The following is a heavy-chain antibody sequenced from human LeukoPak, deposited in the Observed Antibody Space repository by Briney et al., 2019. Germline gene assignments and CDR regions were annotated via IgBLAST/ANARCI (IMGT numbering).Heavy chain of an antibody. J-gene: IGHJ4*02. CDR2: IYYTGST. Sequence: SETLFLTCTVSGGSISSYYWSWIRQPPGKGLEWIGYIYYTGSTNYNPSLKSRVTISVDTSKNQFSLKLSSVTAADTAVYYCARVVYGYLYPFDYWGQGTLVTVSS. CDR3: ARVVYGYLYPFDY. V-gene: IGHV4-59*01. D-gene: IGHD5-18*01. CDR1: GGSISSYY.